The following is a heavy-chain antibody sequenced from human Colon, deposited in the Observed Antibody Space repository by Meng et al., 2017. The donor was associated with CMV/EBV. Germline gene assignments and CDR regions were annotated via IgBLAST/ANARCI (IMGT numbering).Heavy chain of an antibody. CDR3: AKGPTYCNKGVCYLGSGYFDA. J-gene: IGHJ5*02. D-gene: IGHD2-8*01. CDR2: ISGTGVTT. CDR1: GFNFTDYA. V-gene: IGHV3-23*01. Sequence: GGSLRLSCAASGFNFTDYAITWVRQAPGKGLEWVSTISGTGVTTYYADSVTGRFTTSRDNSNNPLYLQMNSLRDEDTAVYYGAKGPTYCNKGVCYLGSGYFDAWGQGTLVTVSS.